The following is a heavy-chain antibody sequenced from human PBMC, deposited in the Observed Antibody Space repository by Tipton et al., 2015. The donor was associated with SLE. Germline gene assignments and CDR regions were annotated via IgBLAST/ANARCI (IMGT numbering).Heavy chain of an antibody. CDR3: ARGRHIVVVIAFDAFDI. J-gene: IGHJ3*02. V-gene: IGHV4-59*12. D-gene: IGHD2-21*01. CDR2: IYYSGST. CDR1: GGSISSYY. Sequence: TVSLTCTVSGGSISSYYWSWIRQPPGKGLEWIGYIYYSGSTNYNPSLKSRVTISVDTSKNQFSLKLSSVTAADTAVYYCARGRHIVVVIAFDAFDIWGQGTMVTVSS.